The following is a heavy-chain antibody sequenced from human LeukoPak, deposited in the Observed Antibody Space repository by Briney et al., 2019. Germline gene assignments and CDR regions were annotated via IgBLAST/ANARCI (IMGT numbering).Heavy chain of an antibody. CDR1: GFTFSNAW. CDR3: TTGAYSGYDSDY. CDR2: IRSKTDGGTT. J-gene: IGHJ4*02. V-gene: IGHV3-15*01. D-gene: IGHD5-12*01. Sequence: GGSLRLSCAASGFTFSNAWMSWVRQAPGKGLEWVGRIRSKTDGGTTDYAAPVKGRFTISRDDSKNTLFLQMSSLKTEDTAVYYCTTGAYSGYDSDYWGQGTLVTVSS.